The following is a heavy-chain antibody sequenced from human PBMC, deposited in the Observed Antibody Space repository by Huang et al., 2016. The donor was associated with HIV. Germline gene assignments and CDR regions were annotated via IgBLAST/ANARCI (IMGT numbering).Heavy chain of an antibody. D-gene: IGHD3-9*01. CDR1: EYTLTELS. V-gene: IGHV1-24*01. CDR3: ATGFEVFFDF. Sequence: QVQLVQSRAEVKKPGASVKVSCTVSEYTLTELSIHWVRQPPGKGVGWMVGFDPEIGETIYAQKFQGRVTMTEDTSTETAFMELSGLRPEDTAVYYCATGFEVFFDFWGQGTLVTVSS. J-gene: IGHJ4*02. CDR2: FDPEIGET.